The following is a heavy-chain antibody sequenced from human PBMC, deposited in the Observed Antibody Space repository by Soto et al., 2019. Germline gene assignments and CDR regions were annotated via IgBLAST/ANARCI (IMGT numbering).Heavy chain of an antibody. V-gene: IGHV4-39*01. Sequence: PSETLSLTCTVSGGSISSSSYYWGWIRQPPGKGLEWIGSIYYSGSTYYNPSLKSRVTISVDTSKNQFSLKLSSVTAADTAVYYCARRNDILTGYSYLAYYYYGMDVWGQGTTVTVSS. D-gene: IGHD3-9*01. CDR2: IYYSGST. CDR1: GGSISSSSYY. J-gene: IGHJ6*02. CDR3: ARRNDILTGYSYLAYYYYGMDV.